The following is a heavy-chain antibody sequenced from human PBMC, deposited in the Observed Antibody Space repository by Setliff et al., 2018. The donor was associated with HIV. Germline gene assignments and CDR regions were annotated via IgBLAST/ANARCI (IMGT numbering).Heavy chain of an antibody. J-gene: IGHJ3*02. CDR2: RSPIFSTT. D-gene: IGHD3-22*01. Sequence: SVKVSCKGSGDTFTTYVVSWVRQAPGQGLEWMGGRSPIFSTTNYAQKFQGRVTITTDESTSRAYMELSSLRSEDTAVYYCAITSRGYSLQRGGAFDIWGQGTLGPSPQ. V-gene: IGHV1-69*05. CDR1: GDTFTTYV. CDR3: AITSRGYSLQRGGAFDI.